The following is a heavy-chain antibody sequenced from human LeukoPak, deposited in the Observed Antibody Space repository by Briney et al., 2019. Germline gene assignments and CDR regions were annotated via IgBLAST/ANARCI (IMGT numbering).Heavy chain of an antibody. CDR2: ISGSGGST. Sequence: GGSLRLSCAASGFTFSNYWMSWVRQAPGKGLEWVSAISGSGGSTYYADSVKGRFTISRDNSKNTLYMQMNSLRAEDTAVYYCAKSHDSSGSDYWGQGTLVTVSS. CDR1: GFTFSNYW. V-gene: IGHV3-23*01. D-gene: IGHD3-22*01. CDR3: AKSHDSSGSDY. J-gene: IGHJ4*02.